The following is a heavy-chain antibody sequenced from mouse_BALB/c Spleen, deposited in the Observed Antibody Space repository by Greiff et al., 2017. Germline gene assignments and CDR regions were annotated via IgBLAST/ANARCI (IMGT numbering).Heavy chain of an antibody. CDR3: TVITTATYYFDY. V-gene: IGHV1-15*01. Sequence: VQLQQSGAELVRPGASVTLSCKASGYTFTDYEMHWVKQTPVHGLEWIGAIDPETGGTAYNQKFKGKATLTADKSSSTAYMELRSLTSEDSAVYYCTVITTATYYFDYWGQGTTVTVSS. J-gene: IGHJ2*01. D-gene: IGHD1-2*01. CDR2: IDPETGGT. CDR1: GYTFTDYE.